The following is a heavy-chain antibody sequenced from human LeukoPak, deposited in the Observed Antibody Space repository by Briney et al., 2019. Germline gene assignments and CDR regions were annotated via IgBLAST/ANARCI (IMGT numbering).Heavy chain of an antibody. CDR3: LKESRGGAIFDH. CDR1: GYTFSSYG. V-gene: IGHV3-30*02. Sequence: GGSLRLSCAASGYTFSSYGMHWVRQAPSKGLEWVAFIRYDGSNKYYADSVKGRFTFSRDNSKDTVYLQMDSLRVEDTAVYYCLKESRGGAIFDHWGRGTLVTVSS. J-gene: IGHJ4*02. D-gene: IGHD3-10*01. CDR2: IRYDGSNK.